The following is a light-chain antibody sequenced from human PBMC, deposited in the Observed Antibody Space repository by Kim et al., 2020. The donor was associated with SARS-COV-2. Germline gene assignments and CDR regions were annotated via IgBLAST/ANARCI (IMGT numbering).Light chain of an antibody. V-gene: IGKV1-17*01. CDR3: LQHSTYPIT. J-gene: IGKJ5*01. CDR1: QDIRND. CDR2: GAS. Sequence: ASVGDSVTITCRASQDIRNDLRWYQQNPGRPPTRLLYGASSLQSGVPSRFSRSGSVTEFSLTLSSVQPEDFATYFCLQHSTYPITFRQGTRLEI.